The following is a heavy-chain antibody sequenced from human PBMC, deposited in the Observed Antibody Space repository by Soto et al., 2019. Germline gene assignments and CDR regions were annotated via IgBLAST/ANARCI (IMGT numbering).Heavy chain of an antibody. CDR2: ISDDGRNT. J-gene: IGHJ4*02. D-gene: IGHD3-3*01. CDR3: AREVYYDFWSGFNTNPYSFDE. CDR1: GFTFSRHT. V-gene: IGHV3-30-3*01. Sequence: QVQLVESGGGVVQPGRSLRLSCAASGFTFSRHTMHWVRQAPGKGLEWVAAISDDGRNTYYADSLKGRLTISRDNSTNALYLQMNSLSREDTAVHHCAREVYYDFWSGFNTNPYSFDEWGQGTLVTVSS.